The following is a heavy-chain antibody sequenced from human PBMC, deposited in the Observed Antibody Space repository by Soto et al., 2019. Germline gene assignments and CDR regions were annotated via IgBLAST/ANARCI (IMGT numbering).Heavy chain of an antibody. CDR1: GYSFISYD. J-gene: IGHJ4*02. V-gene: IGHV1-8*01. D-gene: IGHD6-19*01. CDR2: MNPNSGNT. CDR3: ARERTVAGNDY. Sequence: ASVKVSCKASGYSFISYDINWVRQATGQGLEWMGWMNPNSGNTGYAQKFQGRVTMTRNTSISTAYMELSSLRSEDTAVYYCARERTVAGNDYWGQGTLVTVSS.